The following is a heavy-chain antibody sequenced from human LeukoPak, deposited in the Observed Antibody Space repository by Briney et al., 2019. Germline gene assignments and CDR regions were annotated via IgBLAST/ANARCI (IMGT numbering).Heavy chain of an antibody. CDR1: GFTFSSYG. CDR2: IWFDGSDK. D-gene: IGHD5-12*01. Sequence: PGGSLRLSCAVSGFTFSSYGMHWVRQAPGKGLEWVAVIWFDGSDKYYADSVKGRFTISRDNSKNTLYLQMNSLRAEDTAVYYCARDGYSGYDFYFDYWGQGSLVTVSS. CDR3: ARDGYSGYDFYFDY. J-gene: IGHJ4*02. V-gene: IGHV3-33*01.